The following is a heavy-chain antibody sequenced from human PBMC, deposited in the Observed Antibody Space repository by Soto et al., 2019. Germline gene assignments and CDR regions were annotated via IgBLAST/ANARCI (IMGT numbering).Heavy chain of an antibody. CDR3: TRGGDAYKNGH. Sequence: EAPSLTRTVSCGSIRGYYWRWIRQPPGKGLEWIGYIYYSGSTNYNPSLKSRVTMSVDTSKNQFSLKLTSVNAADTAVYYCTRGGDAYKNGHWGQGTLVTVSS. D-gene: IGHD2-21*01. CDR1: CGSIRGYY. CDR2: IYYSGST. J-gene: IGHJ4*02. V-gene: IGHV4-59*01.